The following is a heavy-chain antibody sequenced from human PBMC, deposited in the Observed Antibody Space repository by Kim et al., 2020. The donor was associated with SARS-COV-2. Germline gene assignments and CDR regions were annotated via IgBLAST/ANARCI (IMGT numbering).Heavy chain of an antibody. CDR3: ARGVLNYDILTGYYIYHFDY. CDR2: INAGNGNT. CDR1: GYTFTSYA. D-gene: IGHD3-9*01. V-gene: IGHV1-3*01. Sequence: ASVKVSCKASGYTFTSYAMHWVRQAPGQRLEWMGWINAGNGNTKYSQKFQGRVTITRDTSASTAYMERSSLRSEDTAVYYCARGVLNYDILTGYYIYHFDYWGQGTLVTVSS. J-gene: IGHJ4*02.